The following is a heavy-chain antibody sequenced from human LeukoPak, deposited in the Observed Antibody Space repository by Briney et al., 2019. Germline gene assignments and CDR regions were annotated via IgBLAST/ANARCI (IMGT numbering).Heavy chain of an antibody. D-gene: IGHD6-25*01. CDR2: IKQDGSEK. Sequence: GGSLRLSCAASGFTFSTYWMSWVRQAPGKGLEWVANIKQDGSEKYYVDSVKGRFTISRDSANNSQYLQMNSLRAEDTAVYYCARWGIAAADKYGLDVWGQGTTVTVSS. CDR1: GFTFSTYW. J-gene: IGHJ6*02. V-gene: IGHV3-7*04. CDR3: ARWGIAAADKYGLDV.